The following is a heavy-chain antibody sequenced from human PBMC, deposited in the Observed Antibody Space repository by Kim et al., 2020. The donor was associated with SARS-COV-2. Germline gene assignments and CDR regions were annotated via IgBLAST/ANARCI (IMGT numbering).Heavy chain of an antibody. D-gene: IGHD3-10*01. CDR1: GYTFTSYY. Sequence: ASVKVSCKASGYTFTSYYMHWVRQAPGQGLEWMGIINPSGGSTSYAQKFQGRVTMTRDTSTSTVYMELSSLRSEDTAVYYCAREGWGYGSGSSYNPYYYYGRDVWGQGTTGTVSS. CDR2: INPSGGST. J-gene: IGHJ6*02. V-gene: IGHV1-46*01. CDR3: AREGWGYGSGSSYNPYYYYGRDV.